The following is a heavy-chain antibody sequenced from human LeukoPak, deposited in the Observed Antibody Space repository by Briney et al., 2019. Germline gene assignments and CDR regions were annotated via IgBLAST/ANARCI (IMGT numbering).Heavy chain of an antibody. J-gene: IGHJ4*02. Sequence: GGSLRLSCAASGFTFDDYAMHWVRQAPGKGLEWVSGISWNSGSIGYADSVKGRFTISRDNAKNSLYLQMNSLRAEDTALYYCAKSVDYYDSSGYYDYWGQGALVTVCS. CDR2: ISWNSGSI. CDR3: AKSVDYYDSSGYYDY. D-gene: IGHD3-22*01. CDR1: GFTFDDYA. V-gene: IGHV3-9*01.